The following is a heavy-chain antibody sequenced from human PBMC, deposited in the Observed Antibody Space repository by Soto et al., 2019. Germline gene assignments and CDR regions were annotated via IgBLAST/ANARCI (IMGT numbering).Heavy chain of an antibody. CDR2: IYYSGST. V-gene: IGHV4-61*01. CDR1: GGSVSSGSYC. J-gene: IGHJ3*02. Sequence: SETLSLTWTVSGGSVSSGSYCWSWIRQPPGKGLEWIGYIYYSGSTNYNPSLKSRVTISVDTSKNQFSLKLSSVTAADTAVYYCARGSGPNDAFDIWGQGTMVTVSS. CDR3: ARGSGPNDAFDI. D-gene: IGHD2-15*01.